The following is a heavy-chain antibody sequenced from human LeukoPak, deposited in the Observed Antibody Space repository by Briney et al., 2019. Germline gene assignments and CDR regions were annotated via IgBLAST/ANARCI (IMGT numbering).Heavy chain of an antibody. V-gene: IGHV1-2*02. D-gene: IGHD2-21*02. CDR1: GYTFTGYY. CDR2: INPNSGGT. J-gene: IGHJ4*02. CDR3: ARAYCGGDCSVDY. Sequence: ASVKVPCKASGYTFTGYYMHWVRQAPGQGLEWMGWINPNSGGTNYAQKFQGRVTMTRDTSISTAYMELSRLRSDDTAVYYCARAYCGGDCSVDYWGQGTLVTVSS.